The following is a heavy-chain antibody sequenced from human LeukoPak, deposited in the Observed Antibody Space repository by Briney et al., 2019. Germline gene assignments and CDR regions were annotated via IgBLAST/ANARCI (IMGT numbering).Heavy chain of an antibody. CDR1: GYTFTGYY. J-gene: IGHJ4*02. Sequence: ASVKVSCKASGYTFTGYYMHWVRQAPGQGLEWMGWINPNSGGTNYAQKFQGRVTMTRDTSISTAYMELSRLRSDDTAVYYCAKGTYYYDSSGIYWGQGTLVTVSS. CDR3: AKGTYYYDSSGIY. V-gene: IGHV1-2*02. CDR2: INPNSGGT. D-gene: IGHD3-22*01.